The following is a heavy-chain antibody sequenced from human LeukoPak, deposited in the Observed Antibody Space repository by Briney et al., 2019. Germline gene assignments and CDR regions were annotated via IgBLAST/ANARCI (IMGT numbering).Heavy chain of an antibody. CDR2: SRDKVSRYIT. Sequence: GGSRRLSCAAFGFTFGDHYRDWVRQAPGKGRGWVARSRDKVSRYITEYAASVKGRSTISRDESMNSLSLYMNSLKAEDTAVYYCARANTATRYFDYWGQGTLVTVSS. V-gene: IGHV3-72*01. J-gene: IGHJ4*02. D-gene: IGHD4-11*01. CDR1: GFTFGDHY. CDR3: ARANTATRYFDY.